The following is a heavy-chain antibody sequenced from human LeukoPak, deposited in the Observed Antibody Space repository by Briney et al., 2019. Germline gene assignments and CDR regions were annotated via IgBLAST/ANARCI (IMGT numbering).Heavy chain of an antibody. V-gene: IGHV4-34*01. CDR2: INHSGST. J-gene: IGHJ4*02. CDR3: ARDVRNYYDSSGYYLFDY. CDR1: GGSFSGYY. Sequence: SETLSLTCAVYGGSFSGYYWSWIRQPPGKGLEWIGEINHSGSTNYNPSLKSRVTISVDTSKNQFSLKLSSVTAADTAVYYCARDVRNYYDSSGYYLFDYWGQGTLVTVSS. D-gene: IGHD3-22*01.